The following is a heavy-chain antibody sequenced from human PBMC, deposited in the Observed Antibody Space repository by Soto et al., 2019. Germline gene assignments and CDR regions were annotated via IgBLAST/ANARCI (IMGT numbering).Heavy chain of an antibody. V-gene: IGHV1-24*01. J-gene: IGHJ6*02. Sequence: ASVKVSCKVSGYTLTELSMHWVRQAPGKGLEWMGGFDPEDGEAIYAQKFQGRVTMTEDTSTDTAYMELSSLRSEDAAVYYCATPIAARWYGGYGMDVWGQGTTVTVSS. D-gene: IGHD6-6*01. CDR3: ATPIAARWYGGYGMDV. CDR2: FDPEDGEA. CDR1: GYTLTELS.